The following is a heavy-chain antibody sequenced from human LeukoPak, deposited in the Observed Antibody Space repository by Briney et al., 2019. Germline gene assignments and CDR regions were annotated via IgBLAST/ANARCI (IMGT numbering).Heavy chain of an antibody. CDR2: SYYNGNT. D-gene: IGHD6-19*01. CDR3: ARLGDSSGWYFY. V-gene: IGHV4-39*01. J-gene: IGHJ4*02. Sequence: SETLSLTCTVSGGSVNTPTYYWGWIRQPPGKELEWIGSSYYNGNTFYNPSLKSRVAISLDTSKNQFSLTLTSVTAADTAVYYCARLGDSSGWYFYWGQGTLVTVSS. CDR1: GGSVNTPTYY.